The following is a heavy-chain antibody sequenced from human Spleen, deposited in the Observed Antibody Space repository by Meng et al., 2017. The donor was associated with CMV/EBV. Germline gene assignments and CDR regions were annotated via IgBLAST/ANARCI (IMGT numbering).Heavy chain of an antibody. CDR3: ARGRQRYYYDSSNAFDI. J-gene: IGHJ3*02. Sequence: VQSGVEVKKPGASVQVACRVSCNTFTSYGISWVRQAPGKGLEWMGWISAYNGNTNYAQKLQGRVTMTTDTSTSTAYMELRSLRSDDTAVYYCARGRQRYYYDSSNAFDIWGQGTMVTVSS. V-gene: IGHV1-18*01. D-gene: IGHD3-22*01. CDR2: ISAYNGNT. CDR1: CNTFTSYG.